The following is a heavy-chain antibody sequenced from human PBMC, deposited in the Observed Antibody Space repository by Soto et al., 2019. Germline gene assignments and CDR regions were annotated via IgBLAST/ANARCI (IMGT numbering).Heavy chain of an antibody. CDR3: ASDVSGSLGY. D-gene: IGHD3-22*01. CDR2: ISAFNGNT. CDR1: GYTFNNFV. V-gene: IGHV1-18*01. Sequence: QVQLVQSGAEVKKPGASVKVSCKASGYTFNNFVLNWVRQAPGQGLEYMGCISAFNGNTGYAQELQGRVSMTTDPSTSTAYMELRSLRSDDTAVYFCASDVSGSLGYWGQGTLVTVSS. J-gene: IGHJ4*02.